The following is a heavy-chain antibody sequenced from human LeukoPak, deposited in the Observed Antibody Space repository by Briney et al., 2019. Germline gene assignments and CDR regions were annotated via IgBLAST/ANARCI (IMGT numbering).Heavy chain of an antibody. CDR3: TSTGYSGHDPLHY. CDR1: GYTLTSYG. J-gene: IGHJ4*02. D-gene: IGHD5-12*01. CDR2: IGAYNGNT. Sequence: ASVTVSCKASGYTLTSYGISWVRQAPGQGLEWMGWIGAYNGNTKYAQTLQGRVTMTTDTSTSTAYMELRSLRSDDTAVYYCTSTGYSGHDPLHYWGRGTLVTVSS. V-gene: IGHV1-18*01.